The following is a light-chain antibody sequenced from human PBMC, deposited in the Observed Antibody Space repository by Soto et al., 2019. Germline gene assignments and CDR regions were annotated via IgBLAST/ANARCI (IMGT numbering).Light chain of an antibody. CDR2: DAS. J-gene: IGKJ1*01. Sequence: EIVLTQSPATLSLSPGERATLSCRASQRVSSYVAWYQQKPGRAPRLLIYDASNRATGIPARFSGSGSGTDFTLTISSLEPEDFAVYYCQQYERPPWTFGQGTKVEIK. CDR3: QQYERPPWT. V-gene: IGKV3-11*01. CDR1: QRVSSY.